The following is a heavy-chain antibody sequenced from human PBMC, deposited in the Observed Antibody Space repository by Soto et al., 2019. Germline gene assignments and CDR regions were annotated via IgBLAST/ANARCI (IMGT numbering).Heavy chain of an antibody. V-gene: IGHV1-46*01. J-gene: IGHJ5*02. CDR3: ARDRVDCSGGNCWRSVEDT. CDR2: INPSGGST. D-gene: IGHD2-15*01. Sequence: ASVKVSCKACGYTFTTYYLHWLRQAPGQGLDWMGIINPSGGSTSYAQKFQGRLTMTRDTSTSTVYMELSSLRSEDTAVYYCARDRVDCSGGNCWRSVEDTWGQGTLVTVSS. CDR1: GYTFTTYY.